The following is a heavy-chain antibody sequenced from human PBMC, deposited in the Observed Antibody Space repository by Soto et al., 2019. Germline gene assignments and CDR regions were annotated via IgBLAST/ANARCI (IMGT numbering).Heavy chain of an antibody. J-gene: IGHJ4*02. Sequence: QVQLVESGGGVVQPGRSLRLSCAASGFTFSSYGMHWLCQAPGKGLEWVAVISYDGSNKYYADSVKGRFTISRDNSKNTLYLQMNSLRAEDTAVYYCARSPYSVSYLAYFDYWGQGTLVTVSS. D-gene: IGHD1-26*01. CDR2: ISYDGSNK. CDR3: ARSPYSVSYLAYFDY. CDR1: GFTFSSYG. V-gene: IGHV3-30*03.